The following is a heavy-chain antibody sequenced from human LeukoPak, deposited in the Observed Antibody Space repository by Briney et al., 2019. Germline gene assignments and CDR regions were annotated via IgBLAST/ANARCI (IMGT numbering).Heavy chain of an antibody. Sequence: PSETLSLTCTVSSGSISSYYWSWIRQPPGKGLEWIGYIYYSGSTNYNPSLKSRVTISVDTSKNQFSLKLSSVTAADTAVYYCARGVAAAYWFDPWGQGTLVTVSS. V-gene: IGHV4-59*01. CDR2: IYYSGST. CDR1: SGSISSYY. J-gene: IGHJ5*02. CDR3: ARGVAAAYWFDP. D-gene: IGHD6-13*01.